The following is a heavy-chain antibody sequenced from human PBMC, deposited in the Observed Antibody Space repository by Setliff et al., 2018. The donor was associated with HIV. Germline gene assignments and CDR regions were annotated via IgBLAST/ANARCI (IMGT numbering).Heavy chain of an antibody. CDR1: GGSFSDYS. D-gene: IGHD3-3*01. CDR2: INHSGST. Sequence: SETLSLTCAVYGGSFSDYSWTWIRQPPGRGLEWIGEINHSGSTSYNPSLKSRVSMSVDTSKNQFSLKLSSVTAADTAIFYCARLTIFGVVEHDYWGQGTLVTVSS. CDR3: ARLTIFGVVEHDY. J-gene: IGHJ4*02. V-gene: IGHV4-34*01.